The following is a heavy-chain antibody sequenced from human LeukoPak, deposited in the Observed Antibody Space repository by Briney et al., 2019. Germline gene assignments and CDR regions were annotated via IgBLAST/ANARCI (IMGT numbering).Heavy chain of an antibody. V-gene: IGHV3-21*01. D-gene: IGHD3-10*01. CDR2: ISSSSSYI. J-gene: IGHJ6*02. Sequence: GGSLRLSCAASGFTFSSYWMTWVRQVPGKGLEWVSSISSSSSYIYYADSVKGRFTISRDNAKNSLYLQMNSLRAEDTAVYYCARDSGELSYYYYYGMDVWGQGTTVTVSS. CDR3: ARDSGELSYYYYYGMDV. CDR1: GFTFSSYW.